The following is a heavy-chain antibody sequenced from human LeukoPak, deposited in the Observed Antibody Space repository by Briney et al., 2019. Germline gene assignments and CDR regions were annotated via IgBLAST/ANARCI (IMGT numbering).Heavy chain of an antibody. V-gene: IGHV3-7*01. CDR1: GFTFSKYW. CDR3: ARGATRGLY. Sequence: PGGSLRLSCAASGFTFSKYWMHWVRQAPGKGLVWVANIKQDGSEKYYVDSVKGRFTISRDNAKNSLYLQMNSLRAEDTAVYYCARGATRGLYWGQGTLVTVSS. D-gene: IGHD1-26*01. J-gene: IGHJ4*02. CDR2: IKQDGSEK.